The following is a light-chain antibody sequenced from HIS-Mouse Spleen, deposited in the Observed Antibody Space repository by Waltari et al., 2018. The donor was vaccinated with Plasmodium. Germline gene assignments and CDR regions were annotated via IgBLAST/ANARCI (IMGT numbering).Light chain of an antibody. V-gene: IGKV3-15*01. CDR2: GAS. CDR1: QSVRSN. Sequence: ELVMPQSPATLSVSHGDRATLSCRASQSVRSNVAWYQQKPGQDPRLLIYGASTRATGIPARVSGSGSGTEFTLTISSLQSEDVAVEYCQQDKNWACTFGPGTKVDIK. CDR3: QQDKNWACT. J-gene: IGKJ3*01.